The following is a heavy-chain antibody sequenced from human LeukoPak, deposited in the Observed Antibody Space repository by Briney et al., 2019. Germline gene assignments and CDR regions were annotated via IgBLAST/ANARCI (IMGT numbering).Heavy chain of an antibody. Sequence: GESLKISCKGSGYSFTSYWIGWVRQMPGKGLEWMGIIYPGDSGTKYSPSFQGQVTFSADKSITTAYLQWSSLKASDTAIYYCARRNPLAYDAFDIWGQGTMVTVSS. CDR1: GYSFTSYW. J-gene: IGHJ3*02. V-gene: IGHV5-51*01. CDR3: ARRNPLAYDAFDI. CDR2: IYPGDSGT. D-gene: IGHD2-21*01.